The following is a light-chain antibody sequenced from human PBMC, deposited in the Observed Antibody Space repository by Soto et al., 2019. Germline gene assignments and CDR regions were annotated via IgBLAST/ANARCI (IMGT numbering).Light chain of an antibody. CDR3: QQYNSAPLT. Sequence: DSQMTQSPYSLSASVGNRVTITCQASQDIATYLNWYQQKTGKAPNLLIYDASNLETGVPSRFSGSGSGTHFTFTISNLQPEVIATYYCQQYNSAPLTFGPGPKFDI. CDR1: QDIATY. CDR2: DAS. J-gene: IGKJ3*01. V-gene: IGKV1-33*01.